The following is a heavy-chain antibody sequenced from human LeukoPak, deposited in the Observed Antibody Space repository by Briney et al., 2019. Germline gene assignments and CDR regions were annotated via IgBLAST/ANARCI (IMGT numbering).Heavy chain of an antibody. CDR2: VVYSGST. D-gene: IGHD5-24*01. J-gene: IGHJ3*01. CDR1: GGSISRYY. CDR3: ARHREMDSYDAFDV. V-gene: IGHV4-59*08. Sequence: SETLSLTCTVSGGSISRYYWSWIRQPPGKGLEWIGFVVYSGSTNYNPSPKSRVTISIDTSNNQLSLKLSSVTAADTAVYYCARHREMDSYDAFDVWGQGTMVTVSS.